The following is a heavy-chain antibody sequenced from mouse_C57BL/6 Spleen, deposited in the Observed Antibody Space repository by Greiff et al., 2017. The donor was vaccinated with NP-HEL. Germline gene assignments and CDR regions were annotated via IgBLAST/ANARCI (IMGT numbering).Heavy chain of an antibody. CDR2: ISNGGGST. CDR1: GFTFSDYY. D-gene: IGHD3-2*02. J-gene: IGHJ4*01. Sequence: EVKVVESGGGLVQPGGSLKLSCAASGFTFSDYYMYWVRQTPEKRLEWVAYISNGGGSTYYPDTVKGRFTISRDNAKNTLYLQMSRLKSEDTAMYYCARHEDSSGYVGYAMDYWGQGTSVTVSS. CDR3: ARHEDSSGYVGYAMDY. V-gene: IGHV5-12*01.